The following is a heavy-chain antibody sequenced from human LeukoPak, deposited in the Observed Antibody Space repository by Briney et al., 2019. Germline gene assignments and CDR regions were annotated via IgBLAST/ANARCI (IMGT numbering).Heavy chain of an antibody. J-gene: IGHJ4*02. CDR3: AKGRELPSNFDY. CDR1: GFTFSSYA. D-gene: IGHD1-26*01. Sequence: GRSLRLSCAASGFTFSSYAMHWVRQAPGKGLEWVAVISYDGSNKYYADSVKGRFTISRDNSKNTLYLQMNSLRAEDTAVYYCAKGRELPSNFDYWGQGTLVTVSS. CDR2: ISYDGSNK. V-gene: IGHV3-30-3*01.